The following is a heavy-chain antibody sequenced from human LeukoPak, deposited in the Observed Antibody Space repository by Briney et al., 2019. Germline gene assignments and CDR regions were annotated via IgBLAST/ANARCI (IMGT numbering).Heavy chain of an antibody. Sequence: GGSLRLSCAASGFTFSSYWMHWVRQAPGKGLVWVSRINSDGSSTTYADSVKGRFTISRDNAKNTLYLQMNSLRAEDTGVYFCARETSTGFDYWGQGTLVTVSS. CDR3: ARETSTGFDY. V-gene: IGHV3-74*01. CDR2: INSDGSST. D-gene: IGHD4-11*01. J-gene: IGHJ4*02. CDR1: GFTFSSYW.